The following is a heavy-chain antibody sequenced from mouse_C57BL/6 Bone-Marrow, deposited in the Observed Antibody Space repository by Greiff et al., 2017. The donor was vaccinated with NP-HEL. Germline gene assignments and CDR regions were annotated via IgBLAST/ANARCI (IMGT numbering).Heavy chain of an antibody. Sequence: QVQLKQSGAELVRPGTSVKVSCKASGYAFTNYLIEWVKQRPGQGLEWIGVINPGSGGTNYNEKFKGKATLTADKSSSTAYMQLSSLTSEDSAVYFCARSEDYYGSSYGYWGQGTTLTVSS. CDR3: ARSEDYYGSSYGY. J-gene: IGHJ2*01. CDR1: GYAFTNYL. D-gene: IGHD1-1*01. CDR2: INPGSGGT. V-gene: IGHV1-54*01.